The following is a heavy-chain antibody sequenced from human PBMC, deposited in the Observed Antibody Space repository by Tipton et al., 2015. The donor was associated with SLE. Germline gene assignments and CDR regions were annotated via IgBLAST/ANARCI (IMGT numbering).Heavy chain of an antibody. CDR1: GYTFTTYG. D-gene: IGHD3-22*01. Sequence: QSGAEVKKPGASVRVSCKASGYTFTTYGISWARQAPGQGLEWMGWISTYNGNTNYAQKLQGRVTMTSDTSTSTAYMELSSLRSEDTAVYYCARDSSGRDDAFDIWGQGTMVTVSS. J-gene: IGHJ3*02. CDR2: ISTYNGNT. CDR3: ARDSSGRDDAFDI. V-gene: IGHV1-18*01.